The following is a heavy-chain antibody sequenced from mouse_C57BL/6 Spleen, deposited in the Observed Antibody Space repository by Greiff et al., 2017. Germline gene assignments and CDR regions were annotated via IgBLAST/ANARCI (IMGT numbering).Heavy chain of an antibody. J-gene: IGHJ3*01. CDR2: IDPSDSYT. Sequence: QVQLQQPGAELVMPGASVKLSCKVSGYTFTSYWMHWVKQRPGQGLEWIGEIDPSDSYTNYNQKFKGKSTLTVDKSSSTAYMQLSSLTSEDSAVYYCARGTIYDGYPWFAYWGQGTLVTVSA. CDR1: GYTFTSYW. D-gene: IGHD2-2*01. CDR3: ARGTIYDGYPWFAY. V-gene: IGHV1-69*01.